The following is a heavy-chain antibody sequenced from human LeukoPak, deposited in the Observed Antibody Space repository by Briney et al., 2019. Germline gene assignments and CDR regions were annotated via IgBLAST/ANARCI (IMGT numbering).Heavy chain of an antibody. CDR1: GFTFSSYW. D-gene: IGHD6-13*01. V-gene: IGHV3-74*01. J-gene: IGHJ4*02. CDR3: ARYYSSRSNYFDY. Sequence: PGGSLRLSCAASGFTFSSYWMHWVRQAPGKGLVWVSRINSDGSSTSYADSVKGRFTISRDNAKNTLYLQMNSLRAEDTAVYYCARYYSSRSNYFDYWGQGTLVTVSS. CDR2: INSDGSST.